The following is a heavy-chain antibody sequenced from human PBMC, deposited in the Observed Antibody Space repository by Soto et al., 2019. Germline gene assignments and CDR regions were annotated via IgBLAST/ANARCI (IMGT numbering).Heavy chain of an antibody. D-gene: IGHD6-19*01. J-gene: IGHJ6*02. Sequence: PGGSLRLSCAASGFTFSSYGMHWVRQAPGKGLEWVAVISYDGRIKYYADAVKGRFTISRDNSKNTLYLQMSSLRAEDTAVYYCVKDGSSGWPYFYDMDVWGQGTTVTVSS. CDR1: GFTFSSYG. CDR3: VKDGSSGWPYFYDMDV. V-gene: IGHV3-30*18. CDR2: ISYDGRIK.